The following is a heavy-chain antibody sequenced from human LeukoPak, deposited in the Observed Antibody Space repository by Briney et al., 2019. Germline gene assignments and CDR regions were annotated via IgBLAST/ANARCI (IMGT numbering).Heavy chain of an antibody. CDR3: ANWGPYDILTGYRLDH. V-gene: IGHV4-4*02. Sequence: SETLSLTCAVSGGSISSSNWWTWARQPPGKGLEWIGEIQHGGSTNYNPSLKSRVTISIDKSKNQFSLKLISVTAADTAVYHCANWGPYDILTGYRLDHWGLGTLVTVSS. CDR2: IQHGGST. CDR1: GGSISSSNW. D-gene: IGHD3-9*01. J-gene: IGHJ4*02.